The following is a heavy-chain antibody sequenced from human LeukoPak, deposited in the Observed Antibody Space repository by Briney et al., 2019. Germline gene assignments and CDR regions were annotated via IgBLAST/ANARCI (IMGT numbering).Heavy chain of an antibody. V-gene: IGHV4-39*01. J-gene: IGHJ4*02. CDR3: VRHISANTGYFDS. CDR2: IHYSGSS. Sequence: SETLSLTCTISDGSVSSGTYYWGWIRQSPGKGLEWIGSIHYSGSSYYNPSLKSRAAIFVDTSRDQVSMDLSHVTAADTALYYCVRHISANTGYFDSCGQGALVTVSS. CDR1: DGSVSSGTYY.